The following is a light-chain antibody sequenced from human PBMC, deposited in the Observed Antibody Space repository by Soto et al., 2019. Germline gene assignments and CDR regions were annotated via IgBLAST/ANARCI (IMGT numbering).Light chain of an antibody. CDR3: QQRRYWPVT. J-gene: IGKJ1*01. CDR1: QSVSSY. Sequence: EIVLTQSPAILSMSPGERATLSYRASQSVSSYFAWYQQKPGQAPRLLIYDASNRATGVPARFSGSGSGTDFTLTISSLEPEDFAVYYCQQRRYWPVTFGQGTKVEI. CDR2: DAS. V-gene: IGKV3-11*01.